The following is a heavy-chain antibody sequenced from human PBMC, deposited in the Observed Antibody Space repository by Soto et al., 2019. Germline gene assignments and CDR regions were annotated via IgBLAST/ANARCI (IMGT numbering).Heavy chain of an antibody. J-gene: IGHJ2*01. CDR3: ARCYCSVGSCFTCWHFDL. Sequence: QVQVAQSGAEVKKPGASVKVACKASGYSFDTFGMSWVRQAPGQGLEWMGWISIEKGDTNSAQKFQDRVTMTTDTSTSTAYMELRSLTSDDTAVYYCARCYCSVGSCFTCWHFDLWGRGTLVTVSS. V-gene: IGHV1-18*01. CDR2: ISIEKGDT. CDR1: GYSFDTFG. D-gene: IGHD2-15*01.